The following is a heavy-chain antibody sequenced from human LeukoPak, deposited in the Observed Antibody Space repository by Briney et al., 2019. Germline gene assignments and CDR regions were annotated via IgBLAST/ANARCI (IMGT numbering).Heavy chain of an antibody. V-gene: IGHV1-8*01. CDR1: GYTFTCYD. CDR2: MNPNSGNT. J-gene: IGHJ6*02. Sequence: GASVTVSCKASGYTFTCYDINWVRQATGQGLEWMGWMNPNSGNTGYAQKFQGRVTMTRNTSISTAYMELSSLRSEDTAVYYCAKGDQIAAAGTSYYYGMDVWGQGTTVTVSS. CDR3: AKGDQIAAAGTSYYYGMDV. D-gene: IGHD6-13*01.